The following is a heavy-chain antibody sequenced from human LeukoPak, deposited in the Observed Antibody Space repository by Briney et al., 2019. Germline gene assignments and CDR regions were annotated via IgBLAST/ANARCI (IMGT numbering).Heavy chain of an antibody. V-gene: IGHV4-30-4*08. D-gene: IGHD3-10*01. CDR2: IYYSGST. CDR3: ARVAYYYGHDAFDI. CDR1: GGSISSGDYY. J-gene: IGHJ3*02. Sequence: SQTLSLTCTVSGGSISSGDYYWSWIRQPPGKGLEWIGYIYYSGSTYYNPSLKSRVTISVDTSKNQFSLKLSSVTAADTAVYYCARVAYYYGHDAFDIWGQGTMVTVSS.